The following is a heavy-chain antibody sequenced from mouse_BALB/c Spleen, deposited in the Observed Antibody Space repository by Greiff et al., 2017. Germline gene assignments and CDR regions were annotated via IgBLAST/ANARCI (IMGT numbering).Heavy chain of an antibody. CDR2: INPYNDGT. V-gene: IGHV1-14*01. D-gene: IGHD1-1*01. Sequence: EVQLQESGPELVKPGASVKMSCKASGYTFTSYVMHWVKQKPGQGLEWIGYINPYNDGTKYNEKFKGKATLTSDKSSSTAYMELSSLTSEDSAVYYCAREYYGSSYGYFDVWGAGTTVTVSS. CDR3: AREYYGSSYGYFDV. CDR1: GYTFTSYV. J-gene: IGHJ1*01.